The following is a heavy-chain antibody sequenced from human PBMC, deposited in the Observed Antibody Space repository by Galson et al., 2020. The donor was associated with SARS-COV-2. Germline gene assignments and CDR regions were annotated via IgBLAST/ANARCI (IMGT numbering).Heavy chain of an antibody. CDR3: ARGRYYYDSSGYPASYFDY. CDR2: IYTSGST. J-gene: IGHJ4*02. Sequence: TLSLTCTVSGGSISSGSYYWSWIRQPAGKGLEWIGRIYTSGSTNYNPSLKSRVTISVDTSKNQFSLKLSSVTAADTAVYYCARGRYYYDSSGYPASYFDYWGQGTLVTVSS. D-gene: IGHD3-22*01. V-gene: IGHV4-61*02. CDR1: GGSISSGSYY.